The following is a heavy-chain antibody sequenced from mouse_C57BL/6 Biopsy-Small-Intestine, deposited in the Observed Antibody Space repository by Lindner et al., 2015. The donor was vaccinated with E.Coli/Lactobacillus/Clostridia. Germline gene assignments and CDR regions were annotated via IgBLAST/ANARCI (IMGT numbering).Heavy chain of an antibody. CDR1: GFNIKDDY. J-gene: IGHJ3*01. CDR3: TKDDRFAY. V-gene: IGHV14-4*01. CDR2: IDPENGDT. Sequence: VQLQESGAELVRPGASVKLSCTASGFNIKDDYMHWVKQRPEQGLEWIGWIDPENGDTEYASKFQGMATITADTSSNTAYLQLSSLTSEDTAVYYCTKDDRFAYWGQGTLVTVSA. D-gene: IGHD2-12*01.